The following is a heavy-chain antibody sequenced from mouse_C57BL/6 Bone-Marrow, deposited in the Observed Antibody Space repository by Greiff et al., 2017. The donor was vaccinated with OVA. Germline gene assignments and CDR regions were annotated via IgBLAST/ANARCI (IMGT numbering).Heavy chain of an antibody. Sequence: QVQLQQPGAELVMPGASVKLSCKASGYTFTSYWMHWVKQRPGQGLEWIGEIDPSDSYTNYNQKFKGKSTLTVDKSSSTAYMQLSSLTSEDSAVYYCARDGYYGWFADWGKGTLVTVSA. D-gene: IGHD2-3*01. CDR2: IDPSDSYT. V-gene: IGHV1-69*01. CDR1: GYTFTSYW. CDR3: ARDGYYGWFAD. J-gene: IGHJ3*01.